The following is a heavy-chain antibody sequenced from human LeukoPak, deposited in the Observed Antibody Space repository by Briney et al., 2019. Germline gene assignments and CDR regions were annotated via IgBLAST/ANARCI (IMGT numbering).Heavy chain of an antibody. J-gene: IGHJ4*02. CDR2: VFSDGAT. CDR1: GASISSYY. D-gene: IGHD2-15*01. Sequence: PSETLSLTCTVSGASISSYYFTWIRQPAGKGLEWIGRVFSDGATDYNPSLQSRVTMSLDTSKNQVSLKLSSVAAADTAVYYCARTFCSGGNCFHFDYWGQGALVTASS. CDR3: ARTFCSGGNCFHFDY. V-gene: IGHV4-4*07.